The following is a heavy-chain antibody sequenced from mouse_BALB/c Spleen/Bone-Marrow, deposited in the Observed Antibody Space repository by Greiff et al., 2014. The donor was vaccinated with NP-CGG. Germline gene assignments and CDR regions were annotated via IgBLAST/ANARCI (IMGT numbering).Heavy chain of an antibody. V-gene: IGHV1-63*01. J-gene: IGHJ2*01. Sequence: QVQLQQSGTELVRPGTSVKISCKASGYAFTNYWLGWVKQRPGHGLEWIGDIYPGSGNTYYNEKFKSKATLTADKSSSTAYMQLSGLTSEDSAVYFCTRRRSLDYWGQGTTLTVSS. CDR1: GYAFTNYW. CDR3: TRRRSLDY. CDR2: IYPGSGNT.